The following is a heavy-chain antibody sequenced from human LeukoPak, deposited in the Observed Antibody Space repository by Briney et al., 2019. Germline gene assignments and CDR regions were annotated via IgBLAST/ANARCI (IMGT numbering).Heavy chain of an antibody. CDR2: MNPKSGNT. Sequence: ASVTVSCKASGYTFSSYDIHWVRQASGQGLEWMGWMNPKSGNTGYPQNFQGRVTMTRDTSMSTAYMELSSLRSEDTAVYYCARVLGFCSDTSCSRSNPPGYWGQGTLVTVSS. CDR3: ARVLGFCSDTSCSRSNPPGY. J-gene: IGHJ4*02. D-gene: IGHD2-2*01. V-gene: IGHV1-8*01. CDR1: GYTFSSYD.